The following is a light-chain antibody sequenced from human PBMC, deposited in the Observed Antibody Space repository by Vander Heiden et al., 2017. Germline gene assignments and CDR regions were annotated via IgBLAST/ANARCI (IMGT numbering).Light chain of an antibody. CDR1: NIGSKN. CDR3: QVWDSISNHVV. Sequence: SYVLTQPPSVSVAPGQTARITCGGDNIGSKNVQWYQQKPGQAPVLVLYDDRDRPSGIPERFSGSSSGNTATLTISRVEAGDEADYHCQVWDSISNHVVFGGGTRLTVL. CDR2: DDR. V-gene: IGLV3-21*02. J-gene: IGLJ2*01.